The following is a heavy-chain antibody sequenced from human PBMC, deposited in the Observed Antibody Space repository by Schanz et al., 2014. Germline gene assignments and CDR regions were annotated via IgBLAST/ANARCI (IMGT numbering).Heavy chain of an antibody. V-gene: IGHV3-74*01. CDR1: GFTYSSYW. J-gene: IGHJ4*02. Sequence: EVQLVESGGGLVQPGGSLRLSCAASGFTYSSYWMHWVRQAPGKGLVWVSTIDTAGSYTSYVDSVKGRFTISRDNAKNTLYLQMSRLRVKDTGLYFCARDPVEGAPTPYYFDSWGPGTLVTVSS. CDR3: ARDPVEGAPTPYYFDS. CDR2: IDTAGSYT. D-gene: IGHD1-26*01.